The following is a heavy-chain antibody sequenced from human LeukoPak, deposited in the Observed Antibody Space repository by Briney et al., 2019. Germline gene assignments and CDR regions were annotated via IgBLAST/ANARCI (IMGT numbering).Heavy chain of an antibody. J-gene: IGHJ3*02. Sequence: SGGSLRLSCAASGFSVSNNYMSWVRQAPGKGLEWVSVIYSGDNSYYSGSVKGRFTISRDNSKNTLYLQMTSLRVEDTAVYYCARDCGDDCSYTFDIWGQGTRVAVSS. D-gene: IGHD2-21*02. CDR1: GFSVSNNY. V-gene: IGHV3-53*01. CDR3: ARDCGDDCSYTFDI. CDR2: IYSGDNS.